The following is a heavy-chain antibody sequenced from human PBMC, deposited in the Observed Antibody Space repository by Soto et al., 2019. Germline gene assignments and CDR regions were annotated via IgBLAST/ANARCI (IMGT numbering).Heavy chain of an antibody. Sequence: QVHVVESGGGVVQPGRTLRLSCVTSGFIFNSCDMHWVRQARGKGLEWVAVVSFDGNKQYYVESVKGRFTVSRDNSENTVYLQMESLRPDDTAVYYCAKAVGAQHRYDFFFDHWGQGTLVTVSS. CDR3: AKAVGAQHRYDFFFDH. CDR2: VSFDGNKQ. CDR1: GFIFNSCD. D-gene: IGHD1-1*01. J-gene: IGHJ4*02. V-gene: IGHV3-30*18.